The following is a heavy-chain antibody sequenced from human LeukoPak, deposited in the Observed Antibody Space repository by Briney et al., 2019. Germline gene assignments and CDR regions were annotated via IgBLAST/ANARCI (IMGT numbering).Heavy chain of an antibody. CDR1: GYNFTSYW. J-gene: IGHJ3*02. CDR2: IYPGDSDT. CDR3: ARHSVARAIGAFDI. Sequence: GGSLQISCKGSGYNFTSYWIGWVRQMPGKGLEWMGIIYPGDSDTRYSPSFQGQVTISADKSISTAYLQWSGLKASDTAMYYCARHSVARAIGAFDIWGQGTMVTVSS. V-gene: IGHV5-51*01. D-gene: IGHD5-12*01.